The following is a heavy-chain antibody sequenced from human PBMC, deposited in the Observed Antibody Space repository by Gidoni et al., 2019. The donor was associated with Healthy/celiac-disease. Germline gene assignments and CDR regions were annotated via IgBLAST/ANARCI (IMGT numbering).Heavy chain of an antibody. V-gene: IGHV3-48*02. CDR3: AYHRGFGVVYNLVGHYYYGMDV. CDR2: ISSSSSTI. CDR1: GFTFISYL. D-gene: IGHD3-3*01. J-gene: IGHJ6*02. Sequence: EVQLVESGGGLVQPGGSLRLSCAASGFTFISYLINWVRQGPGKWLEWVSYISSSSSTIYYADSVKGRFTISRDNAKNALYRQMNSLRDEDTAVYYCAYHRGFGVVYNLVGHYYYGMDVWGQGTTVTVSS.